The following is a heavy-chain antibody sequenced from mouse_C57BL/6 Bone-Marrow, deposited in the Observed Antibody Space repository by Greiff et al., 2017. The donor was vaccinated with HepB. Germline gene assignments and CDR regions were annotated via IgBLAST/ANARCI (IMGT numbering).Heavy chain of an antibody. Sequence: QVQLKQPGAELVMPGASVKLSCKASGYTFTSYWMHWVKQRPGQGLEWIGEIDPSDSYTNYNQKFKGKSTLTVDKSSSTAYMQLSSLTSEDSAVYYCSITTVVNWYFDVWGTGTTVTVSS. CDR3: SITTVVNWYFDV. J-gene: IGHJ1*03. CDR1: GYTFTSYW. CDR2: IDPSDSYT. V-gene: IGHV1-69*01. D-gene: IGHD1-1*01.